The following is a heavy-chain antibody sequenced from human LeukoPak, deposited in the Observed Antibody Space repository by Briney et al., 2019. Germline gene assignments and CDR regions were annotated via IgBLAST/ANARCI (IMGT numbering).Heavy chain of an antibody. CDR2: ISSSSSYI. CDR1: GFTFSSYS. V-gene: IGHV3-21*01. D-gene: IGHD1-14*01. CDR3: ARDRVSGRYYYYYMDV. Sequence: KSGGSLRLSCAASGFTFSSYSMNWVRQAPGKGLEWVSSISSSSSYIYYADSVKGRFTISRDNAKNSLYLQMNSLRAEDTAVYYCARDRVSGRYYYYYMDVWGKGTTVTVSS. J-gene: IGHJ6*03.